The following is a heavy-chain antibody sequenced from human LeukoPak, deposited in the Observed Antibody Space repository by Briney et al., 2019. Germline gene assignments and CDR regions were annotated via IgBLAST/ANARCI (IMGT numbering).Heavy chain of an antibody. CDR2: INPSTGGK. CDR3: ATTGDSTGFHLKY. J-gene: IGHJ1*01. V-gene: IGHV1-2*02. CDR1: GYTFTAYY. D-gene: IGHD6-19*01. Sequence: ASVTVSCMDSGYTFTAYYLLWVRQAPGQGLEWMGWINPSTGGKNYAQNFQGRVTMTRDTSISTAYMELSRLRSDDTALYYCATTGDSTGFHLKYWGEGSLATVSS.